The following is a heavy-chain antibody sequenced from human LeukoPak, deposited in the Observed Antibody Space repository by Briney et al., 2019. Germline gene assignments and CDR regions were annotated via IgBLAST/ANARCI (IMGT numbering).Heavy chain of an antibody. D-gene: IGHD3-22*01. CDR1: GFTISSYA. V-gene: IGHV3-23*01. CDR3: AKDFYYDSSGYSGTFDY. CDR2: ISGSGGST. J-gene: IGHJ4*02. Sequence: GGSLRLSCAASGFTISSYAMSWVRQAPGKGLEWVSAISGSGGSTYYADSVKGRFTISRDNSKNTLYLQMNSLRAEDTAVYYCAKDFYYDSSGYSGTFDYWGQGTLVTVSS.